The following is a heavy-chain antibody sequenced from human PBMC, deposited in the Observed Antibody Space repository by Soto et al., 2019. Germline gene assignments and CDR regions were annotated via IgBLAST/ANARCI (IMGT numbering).Heavy chain of an antibody. CDR1: GYTFTGYY. CDR3: ARDLTNIVVVPAAPKGVYYYYYGMDV. Sequence: ASVKVSCKASGYTFTGYYMHWVRQAPGQGLEWMGWINPNSGGTNYAQKFQGWVTMTRDTSIGTAYMELSRLRSDDTAVYYCARDLTNIVVVPAAPKGVYYYYYGMDVWGQGTTVTVSS. CDR2: INPNSGGT. V-gene: IGHV1-2*04. D-gene: IGHD2-2*01. J-gene: IGHJ6*02.